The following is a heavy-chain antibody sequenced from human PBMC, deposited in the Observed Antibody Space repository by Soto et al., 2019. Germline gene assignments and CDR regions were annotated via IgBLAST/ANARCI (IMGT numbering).Heavy chain of an antibody. CDR1: GGSMIDYY. D-gene: IGHD1-1*01. J-gene: IGHJ4*02. V-gene: IGHV4-59*01. CDR3: ARQLGLWQPLDY. CDR2: IYYSGNT. Sequence: QVQLQESGTRLVKPSETLSLTCSVSGGSMIDYYWSWIRQSPGKGPEWIGYIYYSGNTNYNPSLKSRVTISVDMPKSLFSLKLNSVTAADTAVYYCARQLGLWQPLDYWGRGTLVTVSS.